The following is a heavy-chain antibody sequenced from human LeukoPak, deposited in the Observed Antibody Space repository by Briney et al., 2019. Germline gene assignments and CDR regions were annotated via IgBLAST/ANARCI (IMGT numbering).Heavy chain of an antibody. V-gene: IGHV4-39*07. CDR1: GGSISSSSYY. Sequence: PSETLSLTXTVSGGSISSSSYYWGWIRQPPGKGLEWIGSIYYSGSTYYNPSLKSRVTISVDTSKNQFSLKLSSVTAADTAVYYCARYGGNFDYWGQGTLVTVSS. CDR2: IYYSGST. D-gene: IGHD4-23*01. J-gene: IGHJ4*02. CDR3: ARYGGNFDY.